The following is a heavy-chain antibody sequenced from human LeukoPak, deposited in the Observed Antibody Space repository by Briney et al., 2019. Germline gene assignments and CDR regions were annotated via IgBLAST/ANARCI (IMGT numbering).Heavy chain of an antibody. D-gene: IGHD1-26*01. Sequence: ESGPTLVNPTQTLTLTCTFSGFSLRTRGVGVGWIRQPPGKALEWLSLIYWNDDKRYSPSLKSRLTITKDTSKNQVVLTMTNMDPVDTATYYCAHRGAGEVGATMRVPYYFDYWGQGTLVTVSS. J-gene: IGHJ4*02. CDR3: AHRGAGEVGATMRVPYYFDY. V-gene: IGHV2-5*01. CDR1: GFSLRTRGVG. CDR2: IYWNDDK.